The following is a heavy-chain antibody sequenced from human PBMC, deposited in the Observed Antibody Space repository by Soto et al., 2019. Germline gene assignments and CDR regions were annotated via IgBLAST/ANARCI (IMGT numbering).Heavy chain of an antibody. CDR1: GFTFSSYW. J-gene: IGHJ5*02. Sequence: EVQLVESGGGLVQPGGSLRLSCAASGFTFSSYWMHWVRQAPGKGLVWVSRINSDGTTTTYADPVKGRFTISRDNAKNTVYLQMNSLRAEDTAVYYCATVGTGSYNWFDPWGRGTLVTVS. CDR3: ATVGTGSYNWFDP. CDR2: INSDGTTT. D-gene: IGHD1-26*01. V-gene: IGHV3-74*01.